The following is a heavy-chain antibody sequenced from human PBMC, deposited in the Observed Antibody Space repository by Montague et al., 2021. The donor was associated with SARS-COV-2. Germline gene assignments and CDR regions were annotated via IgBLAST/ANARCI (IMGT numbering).Heavy chain of an antibody. D-gene: IGHD2-15*01. CDR3: ARDLVVVAATPIDY. Sequence: SLRLSCAASGFTFSSYAMHWVRQAPGKGLEWVAVISYDGSNKYYADSVKGRFTISRDNSKNTLYLQMNSLRAEDTAVYYCARDLVVVAATPIDYWGQGTLSPSPQ. J-gene: IGHJ4*02. CDR1: GFTFSSYA. V-gene: IGHV3-30-3*01. CDR2: ISYDGSNK.